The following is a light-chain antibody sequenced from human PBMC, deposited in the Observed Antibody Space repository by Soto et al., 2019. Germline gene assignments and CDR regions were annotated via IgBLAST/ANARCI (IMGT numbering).Light chain of an antibody. Sequence: IVLTQCPGTLSLSPGERATLSCRASQSVSNNYLAWYQQKPGHAPRLLIYGASNRATGIPDRFSGSGSGTDFTLTISRLEPEDFAVYYCQQYGSSGTFGQGTKVDIK. CDR3: QQYGSSGT. J-gene: IGKJ1*01. CDR2: GAS. CDR1: QSVSNNY. V-gene: IGKV3-20*01.